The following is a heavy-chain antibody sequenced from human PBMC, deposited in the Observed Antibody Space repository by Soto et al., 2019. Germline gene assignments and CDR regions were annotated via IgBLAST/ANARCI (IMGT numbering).Heavy chain of an antibody. D-gene: IGHD6-19*01. J-gene: IGHJ5*02. CDR1: RFTFTSYA. CDR2: IVVGSGNT. V-gene: IGHV1-58*02. CDR3: AAEGGGSGWPNWFDP. Sequence: QMQLVQCGPEVKKPGTSVKVSCKASRFTFTSYAMRWVRQARGQRIEWIGWIVVGSGNTNYAQKFQERVSITRDMSTSTAYMELSSLRSEDTAVYYCAAEGGGSGWPNWFDPWGQGTLVTVSS.